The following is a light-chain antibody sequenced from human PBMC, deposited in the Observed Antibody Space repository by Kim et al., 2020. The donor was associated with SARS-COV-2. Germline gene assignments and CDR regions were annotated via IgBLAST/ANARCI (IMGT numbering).Light chain of an antibody. V-gene: IGLV3-19*01. CDR1: SLRSYY. Sequence: SSELTQDPAVSVALGQTVRITCQGDSLRSYYASWYQQKPGQAPVLVIYGKNNRPSGIPDRFSGSSSGNTASLTITGAQAEDEADYYCNPRDRSGNPRYVF. CDR3: NPRDRSGNPRYV. CDR2: GKN. J-gene: IGLJ1*01.